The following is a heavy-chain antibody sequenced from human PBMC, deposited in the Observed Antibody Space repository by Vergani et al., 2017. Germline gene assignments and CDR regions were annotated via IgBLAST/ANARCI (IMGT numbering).Heavy chain of an antibody. CDR1: GGSFSGYY. Sequence: QLQLQESGPGLVKPSETLSLTCAVYGGSFSGYYWSWIRQPPGKGLEWIGEINHSGSTNYNPSLKGRVTMSVDTSKNQFSLKLSSVTAADTAVYYCARGNRAVTTFYFDYWGQGTLVTVSS. CDR2: INHSGST. D-gene: IGHD4-11*01. J-gene: IGHJ4*02. CDR3: ARGNRAVTTFYFDY. V-gene: IGHV4-34*10.